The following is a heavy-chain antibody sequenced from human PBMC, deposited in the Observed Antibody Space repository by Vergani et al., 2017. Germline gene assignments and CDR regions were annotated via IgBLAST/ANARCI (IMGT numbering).Heavy chain of an antibody. Sequence: EVQLVESGGGLVKPGGSLRLSCAASGFTFSSYSMNWVRQAPGKGLEWVSSISSSSSYIYYADSVKGGFTISRDNAKNSLYLQMNSLRAEDTAVYYCASFGVGYYYMDVWGKGTTVTVSS. D-gene: IGHD3-3*01. V-gene: IGHV3-21*01. CDR2: ISSSSSYI. J-gene: IGHJ6*03. CDR1: GFTFSSYS. CDR3: ASFGVGYYYMDV.